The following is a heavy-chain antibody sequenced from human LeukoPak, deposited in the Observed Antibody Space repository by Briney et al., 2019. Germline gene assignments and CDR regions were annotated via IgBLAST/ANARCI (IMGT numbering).Heavy chain of an antibody. CDR1: GYTLAELS. CDR3: ATGFDSSGYYFDY. V-gene: IGHV1-24*01. D-gene: IGHD3-22*01. Sequence: ASVKVSCKVSGYTLAELSMHWVRQAPGKGLEWMGGFDPEDGETIYAQKFQGRVTMTEDTSTDTAYMELSSLRFEDTAVYYCATGFDSSGYYFDYWGQGTLVTVSS. CDR2: FDPEDGET. J-gene: IGHJ4*02.